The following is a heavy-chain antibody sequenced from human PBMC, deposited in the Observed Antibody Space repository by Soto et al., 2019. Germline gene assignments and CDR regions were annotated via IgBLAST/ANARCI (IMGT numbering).Heavy chain of an antibody. CDR2: IYYSGST. Sequence: SETLSLTCTVSGGSISSYYWSWIRQPPGKGLEWIGYIYYSGSTNYNPSLKSRVTISVDTSKNQFSLKLSSVTAADTAVYYCAREKTFSPWLQLGYWGQGTLVTVSS. CDR3: AREKTFSPWLQLGY. CDR1: GGSISSYY. V-gene: IGHV4-59*01. D-gene: IGHD5-12*01. J-gene: IGHJ4*02.